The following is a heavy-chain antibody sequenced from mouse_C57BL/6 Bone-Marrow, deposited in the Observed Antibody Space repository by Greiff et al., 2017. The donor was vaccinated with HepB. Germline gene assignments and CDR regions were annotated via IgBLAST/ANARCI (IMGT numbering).Heavy chain of an antibody. CDR3: ARLYDGYYEAMDY. Sequence: QVQLKESGPELVKPGASVKISCKASGYAFSSSWMNWVKQRPGKGLEWIGRIYPGDGDTNYNGKFKGKATLTADKSSSTAYMQLSSLTSEDSAVYVCARLYDGYYEAMDYWGQGTSVTVSS. CDR1: GYAFSSSW. CDR2: IYPGDGDT. J-gene: IGHJ4*01. D-gene: IGHD2-3*01. V-gene: IGHV1-82*01.